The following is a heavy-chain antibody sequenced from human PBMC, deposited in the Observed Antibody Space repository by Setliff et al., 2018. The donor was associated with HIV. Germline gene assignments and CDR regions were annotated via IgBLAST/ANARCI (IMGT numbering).Heavy chain of an antibody. CDR3: SRVHSPLYYDILTGYLDY. CDR2: IYYSGST. Sequence: SETLSLTCTVSGGSISSHYWSWIRQPPGKGLEWIGSIYYSGSTNYNPSLKSRVTISVDTSKNQFSLKLSSVTAADTAVYYCSRVHSPLYYDILTGYLDYWGQGTLVTVSS. D-gene: IGHD3-9*01. J-gene: IGHJ4*02. CDR1: GGSISSHY. V-gene: IGHV4-59*11.